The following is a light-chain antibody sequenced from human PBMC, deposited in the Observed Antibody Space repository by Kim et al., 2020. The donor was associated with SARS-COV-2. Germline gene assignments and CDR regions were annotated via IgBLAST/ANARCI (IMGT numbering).Light chain of an antibody. CDR2: DAS. V-gene: IGKV1-33*01. J-gene: IGKJ2*01. CDR3: QQYVDLPMYT. Sequence: ASVGDRVTITCQASHDINNYLNWYQQKPGKAPKLLIYDASNLETGVPSRFSGSGSGTDFTFTISSLQPEDIATYYCQQYVDLPMYTFGPGTKLEI. CDR1: HDINNY.